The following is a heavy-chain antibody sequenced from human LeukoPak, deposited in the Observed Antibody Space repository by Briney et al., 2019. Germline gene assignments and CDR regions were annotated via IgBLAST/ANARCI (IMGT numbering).Heavy chain of an antibody. CDR2: INPNSGGT. CDR3: ARAPTGYSSGWYDY. Sequence: GASAKVSCKASGYTFTGYYMHWVRQAPGQRLEWMGWINPNSGGTNYAQKFQGRVTMTRDTSISTAYMELSRLRSDDTAVYYCARAPTGYSSGWYDYWGQGTLVTVSS. J-gene: IGHJ4*02. CDR1: GYTFTGYY. D-gene: IGHD6-19*01. V-gene: IGHV1-2*02.